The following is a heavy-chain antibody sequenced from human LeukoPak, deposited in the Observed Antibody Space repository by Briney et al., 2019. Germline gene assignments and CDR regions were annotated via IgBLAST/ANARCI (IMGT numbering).Heavy chain of an antibody. J-gene: IGHJ6*02. Sequence: SETLSLTCAVYGGSFSGYYWSWIRQPPGKGPEWIGEINHSGSTNYNPSLKSRVTISVDTSKNQFSLKLSSVTAADTAVYYCARAGYYYYGMDVWGQGTTVTVSS. CDR3: ARAGYYYYGMDV. CDR2: INHSGST. D-gene: IGHD3-10*01. V-gene: IGHV4-34*01. CDR1: GGSFSGYY.